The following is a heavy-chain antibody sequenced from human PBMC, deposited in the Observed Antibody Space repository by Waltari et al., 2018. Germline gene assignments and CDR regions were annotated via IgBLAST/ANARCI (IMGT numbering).Heavy chain of an antibody. CDR1: GGSFSGYY. D-gene: IGHD2-15*01. CDR3: ARGQRPDIVVVVANHQVNYFDY. V-gene: IGHV4-34*01. Sequence: QVQLQQWGAGLLTPSETLSLTCAVYGGSFSGYYWRWIPQPPGKGLEWIGEINHSGSTNYNPSLKSRVTISVDTSKNQFSLKLSSVTAADTAVYYCARGQRPDIVVVVANHQVNYFDYWGQGTLVTVSS. J-gene: IGHJ4*02. CDR2: INHSGST.